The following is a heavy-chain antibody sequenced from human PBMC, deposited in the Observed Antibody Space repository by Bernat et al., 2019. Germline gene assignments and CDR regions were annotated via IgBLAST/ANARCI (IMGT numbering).Heavy chain of an antibody. D-gene: IGHD5/OR15-5a*01. CDR2: INHSGST. CDR3: ARGSVEYGMDV. CDR1: GGSFSGYY. J-gene: IGHJ6*02. V-gene: IGHV4-34*01. Sequence: QVQLQQWGAGLLKPSETLSLTCAVYGGSFSGYYWSWIRQPPGKGLEWIGEINHSGSTNYNPSLKSRVTISVDTSKNQFSLKLRSVTAADTAVYYCARGSVEYGMDVWGQGTTVTVSS.